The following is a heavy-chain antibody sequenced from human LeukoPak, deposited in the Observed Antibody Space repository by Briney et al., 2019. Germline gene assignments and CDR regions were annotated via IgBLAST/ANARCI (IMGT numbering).Heavy chain of an antibody. CDR3: ARQAGYFDY. V-gene: IGHV4-59*08. Sequence: SETLSLTCTVSGGSISSYYWSWIRQPPGKGLEWIGYIYYSGSTNYNPSLKSRATISVDTSKNQFSLKLSSVTAADTAVYYCARQAGYFDYWGQGTLVTVSS. CDR1: GGSISSYY. CDR2: IYYSGST. J-gene: IGHJ4*02.